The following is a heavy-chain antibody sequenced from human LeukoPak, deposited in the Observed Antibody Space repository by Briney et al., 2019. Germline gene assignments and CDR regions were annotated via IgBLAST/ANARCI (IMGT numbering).Heavy chain of an antibody. CDR3: ARGLTGTYFDY. V-gene: IGHV4-39*07. Sequence: SETLSLTCTVSGGSISSSTYYWGWIRQPPGKGLEWIGSIYYSGSTYYNSSLKSRVTISVDTSKNQFSLKLSSVTAADTAVYYCARGLTGTYFDYWGQGTLVTVSS. CDR2: IYYSGST. CDR1: GGSISSSTYY. J-gene: IGHJ4*02. D-gene: IGHD1-20*01.